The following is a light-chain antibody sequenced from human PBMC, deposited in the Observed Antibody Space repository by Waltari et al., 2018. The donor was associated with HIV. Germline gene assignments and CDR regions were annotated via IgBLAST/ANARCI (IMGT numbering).Light chain of an antibody. CDR1: SSNIGAGYY. CDR2: GNS. J-gene: IGLJ1*01. CDR3: QSYDSTLSGV. Sequence: QSVLTQPPSVSGAPGQRVTISCTGSSSNIGAGYYVHWYRQLPGTAPKHLIYGNSNRTLGGPDRSSGSRSGTSASLAIAGLQAEDEADYYCQSYDSTLSGVFGTGTKVTVL. V-gene: IGLV1-40*01.